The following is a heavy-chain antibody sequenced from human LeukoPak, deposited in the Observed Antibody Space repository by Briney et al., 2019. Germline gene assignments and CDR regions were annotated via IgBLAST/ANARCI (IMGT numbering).Heavy chain of an antibody. J-gene: IGHJ3*02. CDR1: GFTFRSYS. Sequence: GGSLRLSCAASGFTFRSYSMNWVRQAPGKGLVWVSRIKTDGSSTTYADFVKGRFTISRDNAKNTLYLQMNSLRAEDTAVYYCARESYCSGGSCYSGRAFDIWGQGTMVTVSS. CDR3: ARESYCSGGSCYSGRAFDI. CDR2: IKTDGSST. V-gene: IGHV3-74*01. D-gene: IGHD2-15*01.